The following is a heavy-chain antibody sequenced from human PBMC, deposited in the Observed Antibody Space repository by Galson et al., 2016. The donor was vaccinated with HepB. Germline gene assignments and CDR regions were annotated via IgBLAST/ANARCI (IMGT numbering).Heavy chain of an antibody. CDR3: AKDSHSSGWNY. D-gene: IGHD6-19*01. V-gene: IGHV3-30*18. Sequence: SLRLSCAASGSTFDDYAMHWVRQAPGKGLEWVAVISYDGSKIYYADSVKGRFSISRDNSTNTLYLQMNSLRAEDTAVYYCAKDSHSSGWNYWGQGTLVTVSS. CDR1: GSTFDDYA. J-gene: IGHJ4*02. CDR2: ISYDGSKI.